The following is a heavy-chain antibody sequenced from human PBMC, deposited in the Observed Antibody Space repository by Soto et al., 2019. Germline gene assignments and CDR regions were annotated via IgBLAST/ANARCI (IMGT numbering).Heavy chain of an antibody. CDR3: ANVLLWFGELFQGY. J-gene: IGHJ4*02. V-gene: IGHV3-23*01. CDR1: GFTFSSYA. CDR2: ISGSGGST. D-gene: IGHD3-10*01. Sequence: GGSLRLSCAASGFTFSSYAMSWVRQAPGKGLEWVSAISGSGGSTYYADSVKGRFTISRDNSKNTLYLQMNSLRAEDTAVYYCANVLLWFGELFQGYWGQGTLVTVSS.